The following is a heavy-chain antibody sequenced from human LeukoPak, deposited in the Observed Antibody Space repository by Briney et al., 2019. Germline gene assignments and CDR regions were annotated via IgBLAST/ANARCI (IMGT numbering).Heavy chain of an antibody. Sequence: ASVTVSCKTSGYTFTNLDINWLRQAPGQGLEWMGWMSPNSGDTGYAQKFQGRVSMTRDIFKSTAYMELSSLRSEDTAIYYCASNPPNTGDFYYWGLGTLVTVSS. CDR3: ASNPPNTGDFYY. CDR1: GYTFTNLD. D-gene: IGHD1-1*01. V-gene: IGHV1-8*01. CDR2: MSPNSGDT. J-gene: IGHJ4*02.